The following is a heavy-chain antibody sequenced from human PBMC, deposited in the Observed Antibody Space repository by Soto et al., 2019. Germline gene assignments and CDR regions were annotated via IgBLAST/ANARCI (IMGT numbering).Heavy chain of an antibody. V-gene: IGHV1-69*02. CDR2: IIPILGIA. Sequence: QVQLVQSGAEVKKPGSSVKVSCKASGGTFSSYTISWVRQAPGQGLEWMGRIIPILGIANYAQKFQGRVTITPDKATSTAYMELSSLRSEDTAVYYCARMANGVVSAADYWGQGTLVTVSS. CDR1: GGTFSSYT. D-gene: IGHD2-8*01. J-gene: IGHJ4*02. CDR3: ARMANGVVSAADY.